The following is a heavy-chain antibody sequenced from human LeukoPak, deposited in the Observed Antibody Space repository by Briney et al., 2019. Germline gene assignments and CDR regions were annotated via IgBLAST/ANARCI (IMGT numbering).Heavy chain of an antibody. V-gene: IGHV1-18*01. J-gene: IGHJ5*02. D-gene: IGHD2-15*01. Sequence: GASVKVSCKASGYTFTSYGISWVRQAPGQGLEWMGWISAYNGNTNYAQKLQGRVTMTTDTSTSTAYMELRSLRSDDTAVYYCARVRVVAATPNNWFDPWGQGTLVTVSS. CDR1: GYTFTSYG. CDR2: ISAYNGNT. CDR3: ARVRVVAATPNNWFDP.